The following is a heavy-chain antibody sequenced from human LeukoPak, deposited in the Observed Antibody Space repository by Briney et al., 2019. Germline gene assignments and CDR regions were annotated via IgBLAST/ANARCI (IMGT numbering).Heavy chain of an antibody. Sequence: ASVKVSCKASGYTFTSYGISWVRQAPGQGLEWMGWISAYNGNTNYAQKLQGRVTMTTDTSTSTAYMELRSLRSDDTAVYYCARVPPATHYYYYGMDVWGQGTTVTVSS. CDR1: GYTFTSYG. J-gene: IGHJ6*02. V-gene: IGHV1-18*01. D-gene: IGHD2-15*01. CDR3: ARVPPATHYYYYGMDV. CDR2: ISAYNGNT.